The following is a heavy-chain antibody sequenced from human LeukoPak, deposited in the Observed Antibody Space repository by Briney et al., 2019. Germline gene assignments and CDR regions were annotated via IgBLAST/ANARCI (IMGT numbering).Heavy chain of an antibody. CDR1: GFTFSSYG. V-gene: IGHV3-30*18. Sequence: GGSLRLSCAASGFTFSSYGMHWVRQAPGKGLEWVAVISYDGSNKYYADSVKGRFIISRDNSKNTLYLQMNSLRAEDTAVYYCAKDEYSSSSDYWGQGTLVTASS. CDR2: ISYDGSNK. CDR3: AKDEYSSSSDY. D-gene: IGHD6-6*01. J-gene: IGHJ4*02.